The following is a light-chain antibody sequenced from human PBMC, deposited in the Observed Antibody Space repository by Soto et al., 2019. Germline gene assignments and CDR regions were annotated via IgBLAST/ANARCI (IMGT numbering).Light chain of an antibody. V-gene: IGKV1-39*01. J-gene: IGKJ5*01. CDR1: QSIGSS. Sequence: DIQMTQSPSSLSASVGDRVTITCRASQSIGSSLNWYQQKVGKAPKLLIYGASSLQSGVPSRFSGSGSGTDFTLTISSLQPEDFVTYYCQQSYSTPITFGQGTRLEI. CDR3: QQSYSTPIT. CDR2: GAS.